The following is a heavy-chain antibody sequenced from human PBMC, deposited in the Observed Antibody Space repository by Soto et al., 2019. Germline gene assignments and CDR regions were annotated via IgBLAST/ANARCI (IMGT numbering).Heavy chain of an antibody. V-gene: IGHV5-10-1*01. CDR2: IDPSDSQT. J-gene: IGHJ4*02. CDR1: GYSFAGYW. D-gene: IGHD3-22*01. CDR3: ARQIYDSDTGPNFQYYFDS. Sequence: GESLKISCKGSGYSFAGYWITWVRQKPGKGLEWMGRIDPSDSQTYYSPSFRGHVTISATKSITTVFLQWSSLRASDTAMYYCARQIYDSDTGPNFQYYFDSSGPGTEVIVS.